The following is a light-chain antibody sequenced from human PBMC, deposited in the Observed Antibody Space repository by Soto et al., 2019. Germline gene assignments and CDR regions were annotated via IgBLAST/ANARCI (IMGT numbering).Light chain of an antibody. CDR2: AAS. V-gene: IGKV1-39*01. CDR3: QQSFSPLWT. CDR1: QSISNY. J-gene: IGKJ1*01. Sequence: DIQMTQSPSSLSASVGDRVTITCRASQSISNYLNWDQQKPGKAPKLLIYAASSMQSGVPSSFNGSGSETDFPLTISSLQPDDSATYYCQQSFSPLWTFGQGTKVEV.